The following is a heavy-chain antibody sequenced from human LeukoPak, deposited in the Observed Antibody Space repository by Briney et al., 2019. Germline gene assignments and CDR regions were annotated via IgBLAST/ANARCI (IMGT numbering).Heavy chain of an antibody. V-gene: IGHV4-39*01. CDR1: GGSISSSSYY. J-gene: IGHJ5*02. CDR3: ARHSARYCSSTSCYWFDP. CDR2: IYYSGST. D-gene: IGHD2-2*01. Sequence: PSETLSLTCTVSGGSISSSSYYWGWICQPPGKGLDWLGSIYYSGSTYYNPSLKSRVTISVDTSKNQFYLKLSSVTAADTAVYYCARHSARYCSSTSCYWFDPWGQGTLVTVSS.